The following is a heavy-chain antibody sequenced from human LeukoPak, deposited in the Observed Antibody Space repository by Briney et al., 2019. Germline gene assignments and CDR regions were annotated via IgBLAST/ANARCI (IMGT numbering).Heavy chain of an antibody. CDR2: MHHSGSS. CDR3: AGGYGSSWSFDH. J-gene: IGHJ4*02. D-gene: IGHD2-2*01. V-gene: IGHV4-59*01. Sequence: PSETLSLTCSVSGVSIKSYYWNWVRQSPGRGLEWIGYMHHSGSSHYNPFLKSRVSISLDTPKNQFYLRVSSVTAADTAVYYCAGGYGSSWSFDHWGQRTLATVSS. CDR1: GVSIKSYY.